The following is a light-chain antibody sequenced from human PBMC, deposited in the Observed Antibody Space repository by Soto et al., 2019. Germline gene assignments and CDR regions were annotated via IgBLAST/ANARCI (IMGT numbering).Light chain of an antibody. J-gene: IGKJ1*01. CDR3: QKYNSYSQK. CDR2: DAS. CDR1: QSISSW. Sequence: DIQMTHSPSTLSASVGYIVTITFRASQSISSWLALYQQKPGKAPKLLIYDASSLESGVPSRFSGSGSGTEFTLTISSLQPDDFATYYCQKYNSYSQKFGQGTKVDIK. V-gene: IGKV1-5*01.